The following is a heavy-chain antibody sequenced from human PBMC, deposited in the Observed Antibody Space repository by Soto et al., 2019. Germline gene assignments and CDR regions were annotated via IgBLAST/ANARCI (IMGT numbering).Heavy chain of an antibody. CDR1: GFTFSSYG. J-gene: IGHJ6*02. CDR2: ISYDGSNK. V-gene: IGHV3-30*18. Sequence: QVQLVQSGGGVVQPGRSLRLSCAASGFTFSSYGMHWVRQAPGKGLEWVAVISYDGSNKHYADSEKGRVTTSRANIKNXPXLXXSGLGAEDGAVYNSTKWQPLVAPRRPHYYYYGVAVWGRGPTVVVSS. D-gene: IGHD6-13*01. CDR3: TKWQPLVAPRRPHYYYYGVAV.